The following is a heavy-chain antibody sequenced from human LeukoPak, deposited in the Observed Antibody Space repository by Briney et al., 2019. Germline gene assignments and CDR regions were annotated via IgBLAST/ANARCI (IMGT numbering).Heavy chain of an antibody. CDR1: GGTFSSYA. D-gene: IGHD3-16*02. CDR2: IIPIFGTA. Sequence: ASVKVSCKASGGTFSSYAISWVRQAPGQGPEWMGGIIPIFGTANYAQKFQGRVTITADESTSTAYMELSSLRSEDTAVYYCARVWGDSVYAFDIWGQGTMVTVSS. J-gene: IGHJ3*02. CDR3: ARVWGDSVYAFDI. V-gene: IGHV1-69*13.